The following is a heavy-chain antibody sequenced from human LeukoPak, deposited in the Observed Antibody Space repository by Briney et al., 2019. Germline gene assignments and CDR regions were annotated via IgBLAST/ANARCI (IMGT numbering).Heavy chain of an antibody. CDR2: IIPIFGTA. CDR3: AHASAVAGRWAYYYYGMDV. V-gene: IGHV1-69*13. J-gene: IGHJ6*02. D-gene: IGHD6-19*01. Sequence: ASVKVSCKASGGTFSSYAISWVRQAPGQGLEWMGGIIPIFGTANYAQKFQGRVTITADESTSTAYMELSSLRSEDTAVYYWAHASAVAGRWAYYYYGMDVWGQGTTVTVSS. CDR1: GGTFSSYA.